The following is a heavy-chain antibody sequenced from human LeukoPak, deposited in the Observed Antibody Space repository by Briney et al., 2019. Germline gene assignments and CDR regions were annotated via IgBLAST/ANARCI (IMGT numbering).Heavy chain of an antibody. Sequence: SQTLSLTCAISGDSVSSNSAAWNWIRQSPSRGLEWLGRTYYRSKWSNDYAVSVESRISINPDTSKNQFSLQLNSVTPEDTAVYYCARDEDASNAFDYWGQGTLVTVSS. CDR1: GDSVSSNSAA. CDR2: TYYRSKWSN. V-gene: IGHV6-1*01. D-gene: IGHD2-15*01. J-gene: IGHJ4*02. CDR3: ARDEDASNAFDY.